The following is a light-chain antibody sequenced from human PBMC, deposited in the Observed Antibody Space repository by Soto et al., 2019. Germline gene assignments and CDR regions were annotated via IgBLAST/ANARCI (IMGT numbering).Light chain of an antibody. J-gene: IGKJ4*01. CDR1: QSVGSD. CDR2: GAS. V-gene: IGKV3-20*01. CDR3: QQYSSSPLT. Sequence: EIVLTQSPGTLSLSPGERATLSCRASQSVGSDLVWYQQKPGQTPRLLIYGASNKDTGIADRFSGSGSGTDFTLTISRLQPEDFAVYYCQQYSSSPLTFGGGTKVEIK.